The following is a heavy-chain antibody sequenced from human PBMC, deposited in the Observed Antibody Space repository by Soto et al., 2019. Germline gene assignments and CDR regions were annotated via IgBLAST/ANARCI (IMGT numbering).Heavy chain of an antibody. J-gene: IGHJ5*02. CDR3: ARDCGGDCYYIHNWFDP. V-gene: IGHV1-69*13. CDR1: GGTFSSYA. D-gene: IGHD2-21*02. Sequence: SVKVSCKASGGTFSSYAISWVRQAPGQGLEWMGGIIPIFGTANYAQKFQGRVTITADESTSTAYMELSSLRSGDTAVYYCARDCGGDCYYIHNWFDPWGQGTLVTVSS. CDR2: IIPIFGTA.